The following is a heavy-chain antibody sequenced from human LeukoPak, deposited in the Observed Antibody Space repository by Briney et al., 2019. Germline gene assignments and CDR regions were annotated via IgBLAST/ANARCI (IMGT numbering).Heavy chain of an antibody. V-gene: IGHV1-3*04. J-gene: IGHJ3*02. CDR3: ARGRDTNNWYYAFDI. CDR2: INTGNDNT. CDR1: GYTFTSYA. Sequence: GASVKVSCKASGYTFTSYAINWVRQAPGQRLEWMGLINTGNDNTGYSQRFQGRVTITVDTSASTAYIELSSLRSEDTAVYYCARGRDTNNWYYAFDIWGQGTMVTVSS. D-gene: IGHD1-20*01.